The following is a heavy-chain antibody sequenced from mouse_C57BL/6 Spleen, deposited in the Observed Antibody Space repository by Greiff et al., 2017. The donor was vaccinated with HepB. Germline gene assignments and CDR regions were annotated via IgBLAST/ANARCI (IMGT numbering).Heavy chain of an antibody. CDR3: AREGYGSSPWFAY. CDR1: GYTFTSYW. J-gene: IGHJ3*01. CDR2: IYPGSGST. D-gene: IGHD1-1*01. V-gene: IGHV1-55*01. Sequence: VQLQQPGAELVKPGASVKMSCKASGYTFTSYWITWVKQRPGQGLKWIGDIYPGSGSTNYNEKFKSKATLTVDTSSSTAYMQLSSLTSEDSAVYYCAREGYGSSPWFAYWGQGTLVTVSA.